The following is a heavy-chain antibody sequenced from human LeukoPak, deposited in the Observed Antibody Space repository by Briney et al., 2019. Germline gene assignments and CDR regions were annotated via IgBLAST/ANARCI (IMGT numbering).Heavy chain of an antibody. CDR1: GGSISSGFYY. V-gene: IGHV4-61*02. CDR3: ARRGSYYAFDP. J-gene: IGHJ5*02. D-gene: IGHD1-26*01. CDR2: IYTSGST. Sequence: SETLSLTCTVSGGSISSGFYYWSWVRQPAGRGLEWVGRIYTSGSTNYNPSLNSRVTISVNTAKNQFSLKLTSVTAADTAVYYCARRGSYYAFDPWGQGTLVTVSS.